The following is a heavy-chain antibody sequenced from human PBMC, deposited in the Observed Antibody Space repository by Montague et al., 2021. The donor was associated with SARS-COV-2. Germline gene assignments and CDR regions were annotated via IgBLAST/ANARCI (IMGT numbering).Heavy chain of an antibody. CDR3: ASPTYYYDSSGSDAFDI. J-gene: IGHJ3*02. Sequence: SETLSLTCAVYGGSFSGYYWSWIRQPPGKGLEWIGEINHSGSTKYNPSLKSRVTISVDTSKNQFSLKLSSVAAADTAVYHCASPTYYYDSSGSDAFDIWGQGTMVTVSS. CDR1: GGSFSGYY. CDR2: INHSGST. V-gene: IGHV4-34*01. D-gene: IGHD3-22*01.